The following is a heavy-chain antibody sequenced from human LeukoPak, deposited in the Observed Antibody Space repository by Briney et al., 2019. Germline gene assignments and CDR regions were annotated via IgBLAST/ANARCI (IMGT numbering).Heavy chain of an antibody. CDR3: ARAGDLHWYYYDSSGYANWFDP. Sequence: ASVKVSRKASGYTFTTYGISWVRQAPRQGLEWMGWIGGYNGDTRYAQKFQFRVTMTTDTSTSTAYMELSSLRSEDTAVYYCARAGDLHWYYYDSSGYANWFDPWGQGTLVTVSS. CDR1: GYTFTTYG. D-gene: IGHD3-22*01. CDR2: IGGYNGDT. J-gene: IGHJ5*02. V-gene: IGHV1-18*01.